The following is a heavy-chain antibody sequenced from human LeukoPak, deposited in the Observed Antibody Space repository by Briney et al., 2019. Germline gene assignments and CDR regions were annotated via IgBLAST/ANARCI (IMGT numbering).Heavy chain of an antibody. CDR2: INPNSAGT. D-gene: IGHD5-12*01. CDR3: ARAIVATFTTDY. CDR1: GYTFTGNY. Sequence: DSVKVSCKASGYTFTGNYLHWVRQAPGQGLEWMGWINPNSAGTHYAQKFPGRVTMSRDTSVSTAYMELSRLRSDDTAVYYCARAIVATFTTDYWGQGTLVTVSS. V-gene: IGHV1-2*02. J-gene: IGHJ4*02.